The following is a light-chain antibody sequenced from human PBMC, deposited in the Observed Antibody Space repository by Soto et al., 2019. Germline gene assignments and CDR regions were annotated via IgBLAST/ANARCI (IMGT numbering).Light chain of an antibody. CDR2: AIS. CDR1: QGIGSD. J-gene: IGKJ4*01. Sequence: AIEMTQSPSSLSASVGDRVTITCRASQGIGSDLAWYQQRPGKAPKLLIYAISSLQNGVPSRFSGSGSGTDFTLTISSLQIEDFATYYCLQDHNLLTFGGGTTVEI. CDR3: LQDHNLLT. V-gene: IGKV1-6*01.